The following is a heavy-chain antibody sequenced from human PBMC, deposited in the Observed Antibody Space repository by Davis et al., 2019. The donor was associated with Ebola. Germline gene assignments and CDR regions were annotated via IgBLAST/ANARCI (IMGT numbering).Heavy chain of an antibody. V-gene: IGHV1-2*06. CDR3: ARRSSGYYYPFDY. D-gene: IGHD3-22*01. CDR2: INPNSGGT. Sequence: ASVKISCKASAYTFTGYYMHWVRQAPGQGLEWMGRINPNSGGTNYAQKFQGRVTMTRDTSISTAYMELSRLRSDDTAVYYCARRSSGYYYPFDYWGQGSLVTVSS. J-gene: IGHJ4*02. CDR1: AYTFTGYY.